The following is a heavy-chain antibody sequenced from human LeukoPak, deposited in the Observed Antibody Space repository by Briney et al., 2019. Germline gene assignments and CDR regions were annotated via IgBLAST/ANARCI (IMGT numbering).Heavy chain of an antibody. CDR3: ARDTYIVVVPAATPHYYYYGMDV. V-gene: IGHV1-18*01. Sequence: ASVKISCKAFGYTFTSYGISWVRQDPGQGLEWMGWISAYNGNTNYAQKLQGRVTMTTDTSTSTAYMELRSLRSDDTAVYYCARDTYIVVVPAATPHYYYYGMDVWGQGTTVTVSS. CDR1: GYTFTSYG. D-gene: IGHD2-2*01. CDR2: ISAYNGNT. J-gene: IGHJ6*02.